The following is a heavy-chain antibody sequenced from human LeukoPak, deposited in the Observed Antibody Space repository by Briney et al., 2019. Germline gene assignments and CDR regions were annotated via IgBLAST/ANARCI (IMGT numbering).Heavy chain of an antibody. D-gene: IGHD5-24*01. CDR1: GGSFSGYY. V-gene: IGHV4-34*01. CDR2: INHSGST. Sequence: SETLSLTCAVSGGSFSGYYWSWIRQPPGKGLEWIGEINHSGSTNYNPSLKSRVTISVDTSKNQFSLKLSSVTAADTAVYYCARAGMATILYWGQGTLVTVSS. J-gene: IGHJ4*02. CDR3: ARAGMATILY.